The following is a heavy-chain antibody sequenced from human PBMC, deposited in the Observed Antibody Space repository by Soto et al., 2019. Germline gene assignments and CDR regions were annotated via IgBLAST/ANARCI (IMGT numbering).Heavy chain of an antibody. Sequence: ESGGGVVQPGRSLRLTCAASGFIFSGSGMHWVRQAPGKGLEWVALVSNDGIRKYYGDSVKGRFTISRDNAENTLYLQMNSLRAEDTPVYYCARWVGGSMYDNSGKYDSWGQGTLVTVSS. CDR1: GFIFSGSG. CDR3: ARWVGGSMYDNSGKYDS. V-gene: IGHV3-30*03. CDR2: VSNDGIRK. D-gene: IGHD3-22*01. J-gene: IGHJ5*01.